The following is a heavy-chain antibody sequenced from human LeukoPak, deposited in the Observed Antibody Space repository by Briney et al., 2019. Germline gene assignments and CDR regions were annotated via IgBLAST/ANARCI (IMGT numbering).Heavy chain of an antibody. V-gene: IGHV4-59*01. Sequence: PSETLSLTCTVSGGSISSYYWSWIRQPPGKGREWIGYIYYRGSTNYNPSLRSRVTISVDTSKNQFSLKLSSVTAADTAVYYCARGIWSLYQLHTEQTDYYYYMDVWGKGTTVTVSS. CDR3: ARGIWSLYQLHTEQTDYYYYMDV. D-gene: IGHD2-2*01. CDR1: GGSISSYY. J-gene: IGHJ6*03. CDR2: IYYRGST.